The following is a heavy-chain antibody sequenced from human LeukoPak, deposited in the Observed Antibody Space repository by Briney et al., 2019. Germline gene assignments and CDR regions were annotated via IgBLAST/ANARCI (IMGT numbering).Heavy chain of an antibody. Sequence: PSETLSLTCTVSGGSISSYYWSWIRQPPGKGLEWIGYIYYSGSTNYNPSLKSRVTIPVDTSKNQFSLKLSSVTAADTAVYYCARGGLPRDYYYYGMDVWGQGTTVTVSS. D-gene: IGHD3-16*01. V-gene: IGHV4-59*01. J-gene: IGHJ6*02. CDR2: IYYSGST. CDR3: ARGGLPRDYYYYGMDV. CDR1: GGSISSYY.